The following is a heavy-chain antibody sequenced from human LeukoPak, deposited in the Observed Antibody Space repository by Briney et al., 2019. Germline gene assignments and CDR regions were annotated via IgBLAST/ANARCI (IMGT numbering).Heavy chain of an antibody. CDR2: ISWNSGSI. Sequence: GGSLRLSCAASGFTFDDYAMHWVRQAPGKGLEWVSGISWNSGSIGYADSVRGRFTISRDNAKNSLYLQMNSLRAEDTALYYCAKDMKGGYSYGYTFDYWGQGTLVTVSS. CDR1: GFTFDDYA. D-gene: IGHD5-18*01. J-gene: IGHJ4*02. V-gene: IGHV3-9*01. CDR3: AKDMKGGYSYGYTFDY.